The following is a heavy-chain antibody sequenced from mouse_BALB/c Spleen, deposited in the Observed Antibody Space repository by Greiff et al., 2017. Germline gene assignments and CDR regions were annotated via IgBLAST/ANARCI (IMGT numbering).Heavy chain of an antibody. CDR1: GYTFTSYS. D-gene: IGHD2-2*01. V-gene: IGHV1-4*02. CDR3: AIYYGYDEGYYYAMDY. J-gene: IGHJ4*01. CDR2: INPSSGYT. Sequence: QVQLLQSAAELARPGASVKMSCKASGYTFTSYSMYWVKQRPGQGLVWIGYINPSSGYTEYNQKFKDKTTLTADKSSSTAYMQLSSLTSEDSAVYYCAIYYGYDEGYYYAMDYWGQGTSVTVSS.